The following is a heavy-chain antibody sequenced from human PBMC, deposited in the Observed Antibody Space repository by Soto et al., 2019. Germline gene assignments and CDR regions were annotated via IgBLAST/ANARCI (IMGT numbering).Heavy chain of an antibody. V-gene: IGHV3-30-3*01. J-gene: IGHJ6*02. CDR3: ARDLRSSSWYFHYYYGMDV. Sequence: PGGSLRLSCAASGFTFSSYAMHWVRQAPGKGLEWVAVISYDGSNKYYADSVKGRFTISRDNSKNTLYLQMNSLRAEDTAVYYCARDLRSSSWYFHYYYGMDVWGQGTTVTVSS. D-gene: IGHD6-13*01. CDR2: ISYDGSNK. CDR1: GFTFSSYA.